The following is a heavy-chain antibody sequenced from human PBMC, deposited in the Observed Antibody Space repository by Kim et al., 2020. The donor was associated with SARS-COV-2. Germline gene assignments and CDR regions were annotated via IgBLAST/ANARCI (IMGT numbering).Heavy chain of an antibody. J-gene: IGHJ4*02. D-gene: IGHD6-19*01. CDR3: ARVLTSGWSYFDY. Sequence: YADSVKGRFTNPRDNARASLYLQMNSLRAEDTAVYYCARVLTSGWSYFDYWGQGTLVTVSS. V-gene: IGHV3-21*04.